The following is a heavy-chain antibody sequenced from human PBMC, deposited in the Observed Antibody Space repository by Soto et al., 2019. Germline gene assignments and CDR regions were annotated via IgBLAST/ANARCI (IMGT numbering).Heavy chain of an antibody. CDR3: ARDALGTSHLDF. Sequence: GASVKVSCKASGYTFTDYYMHWVRQSPGQGLERMGWINPNTGGTKYAQKFQDWLSMTRDTSINTAYLELSSLRSDDTAVYYCARDALGTSHLDFWGQGTLVTVSS. CDR1: GYTFTDYY. D-gene: IGHD3-3*01. CDR2: INPNTGGT. V-gene: IGHV1-2*04. J-gene: IGHJ1*01.